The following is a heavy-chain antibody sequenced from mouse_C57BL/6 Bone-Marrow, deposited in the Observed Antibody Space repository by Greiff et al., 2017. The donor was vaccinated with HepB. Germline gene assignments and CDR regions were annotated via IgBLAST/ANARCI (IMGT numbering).Heavy chain of an antibody. Sequence: QVQLQQPGAELVKPGASVKLSCKASGYTFTSYWMHWVKQRPGRGLEWIGRIDPNSGGTKYNEKFKSKATLTVDKPASTAYMQRSSLTSEDSAVYYCARRADYDGGGYAMDYWGQGTSVTVSS. V-gene: IGHV1-72*01. CDR3: ARRADYDGGGYAMDY. CDR1: GYTFTSYW. J-gene: IGHJ4*01. CDR2: IDPNSGGT. D-gene: IGHD2-4*01.